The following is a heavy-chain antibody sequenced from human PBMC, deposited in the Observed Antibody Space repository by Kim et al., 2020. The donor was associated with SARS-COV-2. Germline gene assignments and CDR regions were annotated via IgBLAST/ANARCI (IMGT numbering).Heavy chain of an antibody. Sequence: SVKVSCKASGFTFTSSAVQWVRQARGQRLEWIGWIVVGSGNTNYAQKFQERVTITRDMSTSTAYMELSSLRSEDTAVYYCAAYPPPYCSGGSCYPGYYGMDVWGQGTTVTVSS. V-gene: IGHV1-58*01. D-gene: IGHD2-15*01. CDR1: GFTFTSSA. CDR2: IVVGSGNT. CDR3: AAYPPPYCSGGSCYPGYYGMDV. J-gene: IGHJ6*02.